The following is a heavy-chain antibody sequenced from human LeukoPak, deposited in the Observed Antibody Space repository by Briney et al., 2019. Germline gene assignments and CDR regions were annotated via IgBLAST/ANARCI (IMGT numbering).Heavy chain of an antibody. D-gene: IGHD4-17*01. V-gene: IGHV3-23*01. Sequence: GGSLRLSCAASGFTFSNYAMSWVRQAPGKGLEWVAGISGTGGSTYYADSVKGRFTISRDNSKNTLYLQMNSLRAEDTAVYYCAPDYGDYAGYFDHWGQGTLVTVSS. J-gene: IGHJ4*02. CDR2: ISGTGGST. CDR3: APDYGDYAGYFDH. CDR1: GFTFSNYA.